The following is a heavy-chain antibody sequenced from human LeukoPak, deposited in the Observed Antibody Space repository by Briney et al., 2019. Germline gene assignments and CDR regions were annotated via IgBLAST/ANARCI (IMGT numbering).Heavy chain of an antibody. V-gene: IGHV4-59*01. Sequence: SETLSLTCTVSDYSISSYYWSWIRQPPGKGLEWIGYIYYSGSTNYNPSLKSRVTISVDTSKNQFSLKLSSVTAADTAVYYCARLTIVVVPAASGYYYYMDVWGKGTTVTISS. CDR2: IYYSGST. D-gene: IGHD2-2*01. J-gene: IGHJ6*03. CDR3: ARLTIVVVPAASGYYYYMDV. CDR1: DYSISSYY.